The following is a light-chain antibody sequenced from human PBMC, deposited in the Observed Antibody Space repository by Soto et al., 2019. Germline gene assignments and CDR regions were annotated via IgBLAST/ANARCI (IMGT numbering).Light chain of an antibody. J-gene: IGKJ1*01. Sequence: DIQSTQSPSNLSASLGYRVAITCLASQSISRWVAWYQQKPGKAPKLLSYAASSLQSGVPSRVSGSGAWTDFTLTSSSLQPEDFATYYCQQAYSFPRTFGQGTKVEIK. CDR3: QQAYSFPRT. CDR2: AAS. CDR1: QSISRW. V-gene: IGKV1-12*01.